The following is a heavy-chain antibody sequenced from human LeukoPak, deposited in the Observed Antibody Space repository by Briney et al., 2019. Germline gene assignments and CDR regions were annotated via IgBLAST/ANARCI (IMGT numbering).Heavy chain of an antibody. J-gene: IGHJ6*02. CDR1: GFTFSSYA. Sequence: GGSLRLSCAASGFTFSSYAMHWVRQAPGKGLEWVAVISYDGSNKYYADSVKGRFTISRDNSKNTLYLQMNSLRAEDTAVYYCAKDRTGTTSLGMDVWGQGTTVTVSS. D-gene: IGHD1-1*01. V-gene: IGHV3-30-3*01. CDR3: AKDRTGTTSLGMDV. CDR2: ISYDGSNK.